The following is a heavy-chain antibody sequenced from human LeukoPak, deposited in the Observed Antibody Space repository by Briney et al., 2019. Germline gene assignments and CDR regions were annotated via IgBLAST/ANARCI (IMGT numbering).Heavy chain of an antibody. D-gene: IGHD1-14*01. CDR3: VRHNTGADY. CDR1: GYSFNTFM. V-gene: IGHV5-51*01. J-gene: IGHJ4*02. CDR2: VYPIDSET. Sequence: GESLKISCQASGYSFNTFMIAWVRQTPGRGLEWMGIVYPIDSETRYSPSFHGQVTISADKSTSSAYLQWDSLKASDTAMYYCVRHNTGADYWGQGTLATVSS.